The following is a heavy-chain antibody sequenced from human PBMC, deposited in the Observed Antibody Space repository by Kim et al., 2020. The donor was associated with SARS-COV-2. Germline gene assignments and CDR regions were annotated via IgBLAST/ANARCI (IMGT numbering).Heavy chain of an antibody. CDR1: GFTFSNYA. D-gene: IGHD6-13*01. CDR3: AKDSVYSITAGFDY. J-gene: IGHJ4*02. Sequence: GGSLRLSCAVSGFTFSNYAMTWVRQAPGKGLEWVSGISGGGGTTAYADSVKGRFTISRDNSRNTLYLQMNSLRVEDTALYSCAKDSVYSITAGFDYWGQGTLVTVSS. CDR2: ISGGGGTT. V-gene: IGHV3-23*01.